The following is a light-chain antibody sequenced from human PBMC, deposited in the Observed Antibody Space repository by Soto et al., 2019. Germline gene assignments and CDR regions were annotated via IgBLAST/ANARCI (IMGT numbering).Light chain of an antibody. V-gene: IGKV1-5*03. J-gene: IGKJ1*01. Sequence: DIQMTPSPATLSASVVYRFTLTCLASQNIYTWLAWYQQKPGKAPKLLIYEASSLETGVPSRFSGSGSGTEFTLTISSLQPDDCATYYCQKYNSYSRTFGQGTTVDIK. CDR3: QKYNSYSRT. CDR2: EAS. CDR1: QNIYTW.